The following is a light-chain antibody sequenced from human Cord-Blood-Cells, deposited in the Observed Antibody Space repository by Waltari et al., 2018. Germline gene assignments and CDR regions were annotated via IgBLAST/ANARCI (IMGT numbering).Light chain of an antibody. Sequence: DIQMTQSPSSLSASVGDRVTITCRASQSISSYLNWYQHEPGKAPKLLIYAASSLQSGVPARFSGSGSGTDYTLAISSLQPADFATYFCQQSYSTPYTFGQGTKLEIK. V-gene: IGKV1-39*01. CDR1: QSISSY. CDR2: AAS. CDR3: QQSYSTPYT. J-gene: IGKJ2*01.